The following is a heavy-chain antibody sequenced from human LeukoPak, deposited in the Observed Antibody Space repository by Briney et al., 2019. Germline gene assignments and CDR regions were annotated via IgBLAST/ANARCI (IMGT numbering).Heavy chain of an antibody. CDR3: ARDSDDSSGYCLDY. D-gene: IGHD3-22*01. CDR2: INPNSGGT. V-gene: IGHV1-2*06. Sequence: GASVKVSCKASGYTFTGYYMHWVRQAPGQGLEWMGRINPNSGGTSYAQKFQGRVTMTRDTSISTAYMELSRLRSDDTAVYYCARDSDDSSGYCLDYWGQGTLVTVSS. J-gene: IGHJ4*02. CDR1: GYTFTGYY.